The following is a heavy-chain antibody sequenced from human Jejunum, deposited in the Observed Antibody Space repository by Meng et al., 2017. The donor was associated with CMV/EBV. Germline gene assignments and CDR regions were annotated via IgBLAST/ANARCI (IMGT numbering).Heavy chain of an antibody. CDR2: VITNTGGT. J-gene: IGHJ4*02. CDR1: GYTFTEYN. CDR3: ARGHNFGFQY. Sequence: SCKSSGYTFTEYNMHWVRQAPGQGLEWMGRVITNTGGTNYAQKFQGRVTMTRDTSASTGYMELNSLRSDDTAVYYCARGHNFGFQYWGQGTLVTVSS. D-gene: IGHD5-18*01. V-gene: IGHV1-2*06.